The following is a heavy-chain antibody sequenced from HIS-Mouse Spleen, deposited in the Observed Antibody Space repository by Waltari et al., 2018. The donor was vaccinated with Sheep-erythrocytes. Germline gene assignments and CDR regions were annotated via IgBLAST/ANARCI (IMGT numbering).Heavy chain of an antibody. CDR1: GYTFTGYY. CDR3: AQTGATTPHFDY. CDR2: MNPNRGGT. J-gene: IGHJ4*02. V-gene: IGHV1-2*02. Sequence: QVQLVQSGAEVKKPGASVKVSCKASGYTFTGYYMHWVRQAPGQGLAWRGGMNPNRGGTNYAQELQGRGTMTRDTSISTAYMELSRLRSDDTAVYYCAQTGATTPHFDYWGQGTLVTVSS. D-gene: IGHD1-26*01.